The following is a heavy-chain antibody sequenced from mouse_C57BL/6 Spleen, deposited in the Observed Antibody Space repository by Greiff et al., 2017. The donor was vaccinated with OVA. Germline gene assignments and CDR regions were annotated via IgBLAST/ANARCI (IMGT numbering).Heavy chain of an antibody. D-gene: IGHD2-5*01. CDR1: GFTFSDYG. V-gene: IGHV5-17*01. Sequence: EVKVVESGGGLVKPGGSLKLSCAASGFTFSDYGMHWVRQAPEKGLEWVAYISSGSSTIYYADTVKGRFTISRDNAKNTLFLQMTSLRSEDTAMYYCARLNSNYGDYAMDYWGQGTSVTVSS. J-gene: IGHJ4*01. CDR2: ISSGSSTI. CDR3: ARLNSNYGDYAMDY.